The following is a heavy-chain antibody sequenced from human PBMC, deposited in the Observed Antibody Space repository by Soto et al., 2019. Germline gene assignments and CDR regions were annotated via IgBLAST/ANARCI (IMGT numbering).Heavy chain of an antibody. CDR2: IYYSGST. CDR1: GGSVSSGSYY. J-gene: IGHJ4*02. V-gene: IGHV4-61*01. Sequence: SETLSLTCTVSGGSVSSGSYYWSWIRQPPGKGLEWIGYIYYSGSTNYNPSLKSRVTISVDTSKNQFSLKLSSVTAADTAVYYCAGGWSGLEQLDYWGQGTLVTVSS. D-gene: IGHD3-3*01. CDR3: AGGWSGLEQLDY.